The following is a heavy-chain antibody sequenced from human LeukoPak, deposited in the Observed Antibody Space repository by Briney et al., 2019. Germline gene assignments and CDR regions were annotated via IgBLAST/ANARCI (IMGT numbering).Heavy chain of an antibody. CDR2: ISGSGGST. J-gene: IGHJ4*02. D-gene: IGHD3-16*01. Sequence: GGSLRLSCAASGFPFSDYSMNWVRQAPGKGLEWVSAISGSGGSTYYADSVKGRFTISRDNAKNSLYLQMSSLRVEDTAVYYCARGPAGDPFDHWGQGTLVTVSS. CDR3: ARGPAGDPFDH. V-gene: IGHV3-21*01. CDR1: GFPFSDYS.